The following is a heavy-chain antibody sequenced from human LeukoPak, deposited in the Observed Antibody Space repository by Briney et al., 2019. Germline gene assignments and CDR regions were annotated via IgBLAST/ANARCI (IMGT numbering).Heavy chain of an antibody. J-gene: IGHJ3*02. CDR1: GFTFSSYG. Sequence: GGTLRLSCAASGFTFSSYGMNWVRQAPGKGLEWVSAISGSGGSTYYADSVKGRFTISRDNSKNTLYLHMNSLRAEDTAVYYCVLYGDYESPDGFDIWGQGTMVTVSS. CDR3: VLYGDYESPDGFDI. V-gene: IGHV3-23*01. CDR2: ISGSGGST. D-gene: IGHD4-17*01.